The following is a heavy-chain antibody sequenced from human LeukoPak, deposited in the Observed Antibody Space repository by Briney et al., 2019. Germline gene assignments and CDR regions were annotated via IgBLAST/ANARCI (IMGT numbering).Heavy chain of an antibody. CDR1: GGSISSSSYY. J-gene: IGHJ5*02. Sequence: SETLSLTCTVSGGSISSSSYYWGWIRQPPGKGLEWIGSIYYSGSTYYNPSLKSRVTISVDTSKNQFSLKLSSVTAADTAVYYCARERTIQLWLRGWFDPWGQGTLVTVSS. CDR3: ARERTIQLWLRGWFDP. D-gene: IGHD5-18*01. CDR2: IYYSGST. V-gene: IGHV4-39*07.